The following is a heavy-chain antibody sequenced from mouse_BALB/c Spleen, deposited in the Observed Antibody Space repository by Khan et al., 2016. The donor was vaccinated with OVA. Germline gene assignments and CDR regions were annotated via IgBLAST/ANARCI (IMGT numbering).Heavy chain of an antibody. CDR1: GYTFTNYG. J-gene: IGHJ1*01. CDR3: ARISSYWYSDF. Sequence: QIQLVQSGPELKKPGEAVKISCKASGYTFTNYGMNWVKQAPGKGLKWMGWINTYTGKPTYSDDFKGRFVLSLETSASTAYLQINNLINEDMATYFCARISSYWYSDFWGAGTTVTVAS. V-gene: IGHV9-1*02. CDR2: INTYTGKP. D-gene: IGHD6-2*01.